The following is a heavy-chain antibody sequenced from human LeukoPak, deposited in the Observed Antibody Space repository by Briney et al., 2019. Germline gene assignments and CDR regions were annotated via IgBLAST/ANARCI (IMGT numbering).Heavy chain of an antibody. D-gene: IGHD3-16*02. CDR1: GYTFTSYG. V-gene: IGHV1-18*01. J-gene: IGHJ5*02. Sequence: ASVKVSCKASGYTFTSYGISWVRQAPGQGLEWMGWISAYNGNTNYAQKLQGRVTMTTDTSTSTAYMELRSLRSDDTDVYYCAADKGLRLGELSLWFDPWGQGTLVTVSS. CDR3: AADKGLRLGELSLWFDP. CDR2: ISAYNGNT.